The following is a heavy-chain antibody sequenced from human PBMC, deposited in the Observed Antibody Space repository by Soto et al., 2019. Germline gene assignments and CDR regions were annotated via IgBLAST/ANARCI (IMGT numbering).Heavy chain of an antibody. V-gene: IGHV3-30*09. D-gene: IGHD3-22*01. CDR3: ARDCQGVVASGQY. CDR1: GFTFSNYA. CDR2: MSYDGKND. Sequence: PGGSLRLSCVASGFTFSNYAIHWVRQAPGKGLEWVAVMSYDGKNDHYADSVKGRFAVSRENSRNTVYLQMKSLRPEDTAVYYCARDCQGVVASGQYWGQGTLVTVS. J-gene: IGHJ4*02.